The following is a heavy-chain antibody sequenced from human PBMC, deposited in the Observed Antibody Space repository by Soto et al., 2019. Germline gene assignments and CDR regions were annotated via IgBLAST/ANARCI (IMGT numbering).Heavy chain of an antibody. V-gene: IGHV3-23*01. Sequence: GGSLRLSCAASGFTFSSYAMSWVRQAPGKGLEWVSVISGSDDSTYYADSVKGRFTISRDNSKNALYLQMNSLRAEDTAVYYYAKGSSSSTFDYLGQGTMVSVSP. CDR1: GFTFSSYA. J-gene: IGHJ4*02. CDR3: AKGSSSSTFDY. CDR2: ISGSDDST. D-gene: IGHD6-6*01.